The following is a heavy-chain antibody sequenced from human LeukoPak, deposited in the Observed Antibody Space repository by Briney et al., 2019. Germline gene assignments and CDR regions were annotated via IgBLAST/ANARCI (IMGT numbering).Heavy chain of an antibody. J-gene: IGHJ3*02. CDR2: IYYSGST. CDR1: RGSISSYY. V-gene: IGHV4-59*08. D-gene: IGHD3-3*01. CDR3: AREINYDFWSGFPPPVDAFDI. Sequence: SETLSLTCTVSRGSISSYYWGWIRQPPGKGLEWIGYIYYSGSTNYNPSLKSRVTISVDTSKNQFSLKLSSVTAADTAVYYCAREINYDFWSGFPPPVDAFDIWGQGAMVTVSS.